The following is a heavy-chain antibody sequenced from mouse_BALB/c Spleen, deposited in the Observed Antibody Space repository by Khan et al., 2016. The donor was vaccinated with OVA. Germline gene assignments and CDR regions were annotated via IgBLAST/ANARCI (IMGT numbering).Heavy chain of an antibody. D-gene: IGHD1-1*01. CDR1: GFTFSSYG. J-gene: IGHJ2*01. V-gene: IGHV5-17*02. CDR3: ATSYYYGYCFDY. CDR2: ISGDSSTI. Sequence: VELVQSGGGLVQPGGSRKLSCAASGFTFSSYGMHWVRQAPEKGLEWVAYISGDSSTIYYADTVKGRSTISRDNPKNTLFMQMTSLMSEDKAWYYCATSYYYGYCFDYWGPGTTLTVSS.